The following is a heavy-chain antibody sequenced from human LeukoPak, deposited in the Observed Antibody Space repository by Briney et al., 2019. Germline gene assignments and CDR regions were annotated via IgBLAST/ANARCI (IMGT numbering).Heavy chain of an antibody. CDR3: ASGAYEGFDP. Sequence: GRSLRLSCAASGFTFSSYGMHWVRQAPGKGLEWVAVISYDGSNKYYADSVKGRFTISRDNSKNTLYLQMNSLRAEDTAVYYCASGAYEGFDPWGQGSLVTVSS. D-gene: IGHD3-16*01. CDR1: GFTFSSYG. V-gene: IGHV3-30*03. CDR2: ISYDGSNK. J-gene: IGHJ5*02.